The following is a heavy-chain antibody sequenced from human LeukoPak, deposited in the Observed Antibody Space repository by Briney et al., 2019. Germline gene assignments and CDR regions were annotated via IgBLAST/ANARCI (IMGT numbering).Heavy chain of an antibody. Sequence: PGGSLRLSCAASGFTFSNYWMSWVRQAPGKGLEWVANIKQDGSEKNYADSVKGRFTISRDNAKNSLYLQMNSLRDEDSAVYYCARDQGIFDYWGQGTLVTVSS. V-gene: IGHV3-7*01. CDR2: IKQDGSEK. CDR1: GFTFSNYW. J-gene: IGHJ4*02. CDR3: ARDQGIFDY.